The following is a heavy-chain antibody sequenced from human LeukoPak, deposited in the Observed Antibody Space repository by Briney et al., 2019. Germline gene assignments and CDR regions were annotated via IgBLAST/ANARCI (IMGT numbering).Heavy chain of an antibody. J-gene: IGHJ3*02. V-gene: IGHV3-11*01. CDR3: ARPPALHYYDSSTSGGAFDI. Sequence: PGGSLRLSCAASGFTFSDYYMSWIRQAPGKGLEWVSYISGSGSTIYYADSVKGRFTISRDNAKNSLYLQMNSLRAEDTAVYYCARPPALHYYDSSTSGGAFDIWGQGTLVTVSS. CDR2: ISGSGSTI. CDR1: GFTFSDYY. D-gene: IGHD3-22*01.